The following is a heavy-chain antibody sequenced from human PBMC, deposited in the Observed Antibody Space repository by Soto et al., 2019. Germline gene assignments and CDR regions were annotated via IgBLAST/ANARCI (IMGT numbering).Heavy chain of an antibody. Sequence: GGSLRLSCATSGLTFSNYSMSWDRQAPGGGLEWVSSMSGSSTTTYYADSVRGRFTISKDRSKNTLYLQISSLRADDTALYYCAKNQERELPRVIDFWGQGTLVTVSS. V-gene: IGHV3-23*01. CDR2: MSGSSTTT. J-gene: IGHJ4*02. D-gene: IGHD1-7*01. CDR1: GLTFSNYS. CDR3: AKNQERELPRVIDF.